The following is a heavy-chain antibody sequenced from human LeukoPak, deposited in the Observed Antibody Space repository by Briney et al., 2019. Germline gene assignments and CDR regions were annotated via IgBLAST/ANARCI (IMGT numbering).Heavy chain of an antibody. V-gene: IGHV1-24*01. CDR2: FDPEDGEA. CDR1: GYTLTELS. Sequence: ASVKVSCKVSGYTLTELSMHWVRQAPGKGLEWMGGFDPEDGEAIYAQKFQGRVTMTEDTSTDTAYMELSSLRSEDTAVYYCATLSSPTTGIAAAGTPTPFDYWGQGTLVTVSS. CDR3: ATLSSPTTGIAAAGTPTPFDY. D-gene: IGHD6-13*01. J-gene: IGHJ4*02.